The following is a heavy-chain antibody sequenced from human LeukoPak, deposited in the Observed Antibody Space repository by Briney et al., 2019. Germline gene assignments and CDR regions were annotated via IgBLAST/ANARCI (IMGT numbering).Heavy chain of an antibody. CDR2: ISYDGIKK. D-gene: IGHD4-23*01. CDR1: GLTFRSYG. Sequence: GGSLRLSCAASGLTFRSYGMHWVRQAPGKGLEWVAVISYDGIKKYYGDSVMGRFTISRDNSKNTLYLQMNSLRSEDTAVYYCAKESTVVTFDFWGQGTLVTVSS. V-gene: IGHV3-30*18. CDR3: AKESTVVTFDF. J-gene: IGHJ4*02.